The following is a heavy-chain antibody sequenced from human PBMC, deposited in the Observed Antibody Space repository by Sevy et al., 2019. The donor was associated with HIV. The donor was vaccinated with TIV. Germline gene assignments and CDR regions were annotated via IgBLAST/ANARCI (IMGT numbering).Heavy chain of an antibody. CDR1: GGTFSSYA. V-gene: IGHV1-69*13. D-gene: IGHD3-10*01. Sequence: ASVKVSCKASGGTFSSYAISWVRQAPGQGLEWMGGIIPIFGTANYAQKFQGRVTITADESTSTAYMELSSLRSEDTAVYYCARGSGGSGSYYIPNAFDIWGQGTMVTVSS. CDR3: ARGSGGSGSYYIPNAFDI. J-gene: IGHJ3*02. CDR2: IIPIFGTA.